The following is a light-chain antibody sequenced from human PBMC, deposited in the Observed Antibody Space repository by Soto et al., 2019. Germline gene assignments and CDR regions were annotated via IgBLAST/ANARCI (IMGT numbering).Light chain of an antibody. CDR1: SSDVGSYNL. CDR2: EGS. CDR3: CXYAGSSTLSVV. V-gene: IGLV2-23*01. J-gene: IGLJ2*01. Sequence: QSALTQPASVSGSPGQSITISCTGTSSDVGSYNLVSWYQQHPGKAPKLMIYEGSKRPSGVSNRFSGSKSGNTASLTISGLQAEDEADYYCCXYAGSSTLSVVFGGGTKVTVL.